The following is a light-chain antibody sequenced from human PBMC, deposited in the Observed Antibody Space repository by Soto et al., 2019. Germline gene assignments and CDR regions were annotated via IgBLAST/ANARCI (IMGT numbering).Light chain of an antibody. V-gene: IGLV2-14*01. CDR1: SSDFGAYNY. Sequence: QSALTQPASVSGSPGHSITISCAGTSSDFGAYNYVSWYHQHPGKAPKLLIYDVSNRPSGVPNRFSGSKSGNTASLTISALQAEDEADYYCTSYTGSGTRLYVFVTGTKVTVL. CDR3: TSYTGSGTRLYV. CDR2: DVS. J-gene: IGLJ1*01.